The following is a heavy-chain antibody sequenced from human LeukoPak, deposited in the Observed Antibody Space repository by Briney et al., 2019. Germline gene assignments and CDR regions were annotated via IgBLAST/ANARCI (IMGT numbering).Heavy chain of an antibody. CDR3: ARGQSIVGATGDY. CDR2: INHSGST. Sequence: PSETLSLTCAVYGGSFSGYYWSWIRQPPGKGLEWIREINHSGSTNYNPSLKSRVTMSVDTSKNQFSLKLSSVTAADTAVYYCARGQSIVGATGDYWGQGTLVTVSS. J-gene: IGHJ4*02. V-gene: IGHV4-34*01. CDR1: GGSFSGYY. D-gene: IGHD1-26*01.